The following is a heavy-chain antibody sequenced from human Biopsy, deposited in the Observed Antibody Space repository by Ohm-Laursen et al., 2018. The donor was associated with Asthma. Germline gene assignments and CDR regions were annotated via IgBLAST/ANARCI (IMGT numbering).Heavy chain of an antibody. CDR2: LYHSGTT. J-gene: IGHJ5*02. CDR3: ARLADCSGGACYSYGWFDP. CDR1: GVSVGTRGYS. V-gene: IGHV4-30-2*02. D-gene: IGHD2-15*01. Sequence: PSDTLSLTCAVSGVSVGTRGYSWTWIRQTPGRGLEWIGYLYHSGTTYYNPSLKSRVTMSLDTSKNQFSLRLTSVTPADTAVYYCARLADCSGGACYSYGWFDPWGHGTRATVSS.